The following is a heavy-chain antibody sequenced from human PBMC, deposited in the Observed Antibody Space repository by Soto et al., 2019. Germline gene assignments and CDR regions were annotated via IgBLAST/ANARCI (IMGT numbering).Heavy chain of an antibody. J-gene: IGHJ4*02. CDR2: FDPEDGET. Sequence: ASVKVSCKVSGYTLTELSMHWVRQAPGKGLEWMGGFDPEDGETIYAQKCQGRVTMTEDTSTDTAYMELSSLRSEDTAVYYCAKFIYDSSGETYYFDYWGQGTLVTVSS. D-gene: IGHD3-22*01. CDR3: AKFIYDSSGETYYFDY. V-gene: IGHV1-24*01. CDR1: GYTLTELS.